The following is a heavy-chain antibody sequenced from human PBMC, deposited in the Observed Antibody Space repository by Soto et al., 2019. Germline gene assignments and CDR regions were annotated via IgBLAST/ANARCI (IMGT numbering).Heavy chain of an antibody. J-gene: IGHJ5*02. Sequence: PSETLSLTCTVSGGSISIGGYYWSWIRQHPGKGLEWIGYIYYSGSTYYNPSLKSRVTISVDTSKNQFSLKLSSVTAADTAVYYCARGIVVVPAANNWFDPWGQGTLVTVSS. CDR3: ARGIVVVPAANNWFDP. V-gene: IGHV4-31*03. D-gene: IGHD2-2*01. CDR2: IYYSGST. CDR1: GGSISIGGYY.